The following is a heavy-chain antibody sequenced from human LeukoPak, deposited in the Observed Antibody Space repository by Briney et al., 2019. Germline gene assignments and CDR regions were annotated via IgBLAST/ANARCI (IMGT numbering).Heavy chain of an antibody. CDR2: ISYDGSNK. D-gene: IGHD6-13*01. J-gene: IGHJ6*02. CDR1: GFTFSSYA. CDR3: ARDPKARQQLPWGWYYYYGMDV. Sequence: PGGSLRLSCAASGFTFSSYAMHWVRQAPGKGLEWVAVISYDGSNKYYADSVKGRFTISRDNSKNTLYLQMNSLRAEDTAVYYCARDPKARQQLPWGWYYYYGMDVWGQGTTVTVSS. V-gene: IGHV3-30-3*01.